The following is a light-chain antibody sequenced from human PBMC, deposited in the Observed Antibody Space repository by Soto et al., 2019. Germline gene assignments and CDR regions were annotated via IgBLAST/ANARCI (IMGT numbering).Light chain of an antibody. Sequence: DIQMTQSPSSLSASVGDRVTITCRATQSISNYVNWYQQKPGKVPKLLIYAASSLASGVPSRFSGSGSGTDFTLTISSLQPEDSGTYYCQQSYVARTFGQGTKAEVK. J-gene: IGKJ1*01. CDR2: AAS. CDR1: QSISNY. V-gene: IGKV1-39*01. CDR3: QQSYVART.